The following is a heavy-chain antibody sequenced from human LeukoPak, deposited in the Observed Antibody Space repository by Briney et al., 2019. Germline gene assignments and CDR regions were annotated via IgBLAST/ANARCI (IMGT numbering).Heavy chain of an antibody. V-gene: IGHV1-2*02. CDR1: GYTFTGYY. CDR3: AREMNYDDYRTSDY. CDR2: INSNSGGT. Sequence: ASVKVSCKASGYTFTGYYMHWVRQAPGQGFEWMGRINSNSGGTNYAQNFQGRVTMTRDTSISTVYMELISLRSDDTAVYYCAREMNYDDYRTSDYWGQGTLVTVSS. D-gene: IGHD4-17*01. J-gene: IGHJ4*02.